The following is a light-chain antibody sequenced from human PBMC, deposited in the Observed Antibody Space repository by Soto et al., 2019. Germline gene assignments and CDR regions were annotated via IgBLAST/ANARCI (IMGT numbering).Light chain of an antibody. J-gene: IGKJ4*01. CDR2: LGS. CDR3: AQGLAVPFT. V-gene: IGKV2-28*01. Sequence: EIVLTQSPLSLPVTPGEPASISCRSSRSILGSSGYNYLNWYLQKPGQSPQLLIYLGSSRASGVPDRFSGSGSGTDLKLTISRVEAGDVGVYFCAQGLAVPFTFGGGTKVEI. CDR1: RSILGSSGYNY.